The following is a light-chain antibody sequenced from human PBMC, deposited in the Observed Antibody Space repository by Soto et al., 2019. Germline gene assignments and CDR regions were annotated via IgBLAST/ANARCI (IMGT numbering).Light chain of an antibody. CDR2: ENN. Sequence: NFMLTQPHSVSESPGETLSISCTRSSGSIANNYVQWYQQRPGSAPTTVIYENNQRLSGAPDRFSGSTDGSSNSASLTISGLQTEDEADYYCQSYDSDFVVFGGGTKLTVL. J-gene: IGLJ2*01. CDR1: SGSIANNY. V-gene: IGLV6-57*04. CDR3: QSYDSDFVV.